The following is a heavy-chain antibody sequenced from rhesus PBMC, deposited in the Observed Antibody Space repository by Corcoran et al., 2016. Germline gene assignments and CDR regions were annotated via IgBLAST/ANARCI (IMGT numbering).Heavy chain of an antibody. CDR2: INVNSGST. CDR3: ARLNTVTTNSFDY. Sequence: QVQLQESGPGLVKPSETLSLTCAVSGGSFSSYWWSWIRQPPGKGLEWIGEINVNSGSTNYNPSPKSRVTISKVASQNQFSLKLSSVTAADTAVYYCARLNTVTTNSFDYWGQGVLVTVSS. D-gene: IGHD4-23*01. V-gene: IGHV4-80*01. CDR1: GGSFSSYW. J-gene: IGHJ4*01.